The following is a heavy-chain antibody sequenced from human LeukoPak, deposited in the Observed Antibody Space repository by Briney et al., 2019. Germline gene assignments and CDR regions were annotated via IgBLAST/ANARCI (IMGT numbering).Heavy chain of an antibody. CDR3: AREDRYYDFWSGYYTVHYYYGMDV. J-gene: IGHJ6*02. CDR2: IYTSGST. CDR1: GGSISSGSYY. Sequence: SETLSLTCTASGGSISSGSYYWSWIRQPAGTGLEWIGRIYTSGSTNYNPSLKSRVTISVDTSKNRFSLKLSSVTAADTAVYYCAREDRYYDFWSGYYTVHYYYGMDVWGQGTTVTVSS. V-gene: IGHV4-61*02. D-gene: IGHD3-3*01.